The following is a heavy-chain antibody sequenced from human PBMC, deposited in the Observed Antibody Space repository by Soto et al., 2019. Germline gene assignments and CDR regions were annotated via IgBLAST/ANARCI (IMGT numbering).Heavy chain of an antibody. CDR2: ISGSGGST. V-gene: IGHV3-23*01. J-gene: IGHJ4*02. Sequence: GGSLRLSCAASGLTFSFYAMSWVRQAPGKGLEWVSSISGSGGSTYYADSVKGRFNISRDNSKDTLYLQMSSLRAEDTAMYFCAKPKYSSSWYYLPYYFDYWGQGTLVTVSS. CDR1: GLTFSFYA. CDR3: AKPKYSSSWYYLPYYFDY. D-gene: IGHD6-13*01.